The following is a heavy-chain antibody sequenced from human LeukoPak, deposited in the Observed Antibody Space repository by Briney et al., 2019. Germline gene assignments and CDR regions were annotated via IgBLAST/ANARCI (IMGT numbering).Heavy chain of an antibody. CDR2: IIPIFGTA. J-gene: IGHJ4*02. Sequence: EASVTVSCKASGGTFSSYAISWVRQAPGQGLEWMGGIIPIFGTANYAQKFQGRVTITTDESTSTAYMELSSLRSEDTAVYYCANERGYSGYDGGYYFDYWGQGTLVTVSS. V-gene: IGHV1-69*05. CDR3: ANERGYSGYDGGYYFDY. CDR1: GGTFSSYA. D-gene: IGHD5-12*01.